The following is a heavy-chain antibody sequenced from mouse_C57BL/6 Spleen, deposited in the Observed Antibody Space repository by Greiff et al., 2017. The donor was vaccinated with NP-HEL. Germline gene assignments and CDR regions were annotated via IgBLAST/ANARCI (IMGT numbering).Heavy chain of an antibody. D-gene: IGHD2-5*01. V-gene: IGHV1-69*01. CDR1: GYTFTSYW. Sequence: QVQLQQSGAELVMPGASVKLSCKASGYTFTSYWMHWVKQRPGQGLEWIGEIDPSDSYTNYNQKFKGKSTLTVDKSSSTAYMQLSSLTSEDSAVYYCARRSNYGGMDYWGQGTSVTVSS. CDR2: IDPSDSYT. CDR3: ARRSNYGGMDY. J-gene: IGHJ4*01.